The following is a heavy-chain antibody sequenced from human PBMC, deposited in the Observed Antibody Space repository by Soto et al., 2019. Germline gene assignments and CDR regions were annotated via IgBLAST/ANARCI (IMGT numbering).Heavy chain of an antibody. D-gene: IGHD1-7*01. CDR1: GGSISSSSYY. J-gene: IGHJ2*01. CDR3: ARVVHWNYVGWYFDL. V-gene: IGHV4-61*05. Sequence: QLQLQESGPGLVKPSETLSLTCTVSGGSISSSSYYWRWIRQPPGKGLEWIGYIYYSGSTNYNPSLKSRVTVSVDTSKNPLSLKLSSVTAADTAVYYCARVVHWNYVGWYFDLWGRGPLVTVSS. CDR2: IYYSGST.